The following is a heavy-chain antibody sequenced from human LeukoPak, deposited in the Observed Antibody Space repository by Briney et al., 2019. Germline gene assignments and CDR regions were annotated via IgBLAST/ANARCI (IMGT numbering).Heavy chain of an antibody. CDR1: GFTFSSYS. D-gene: IGHD5-24*01. Sequence: GRSLRLSCAASGFTFSSYSMNWVREAPGKGLEGVSYISSSSSTIYYADSVKGRFTISRDNAKNSLYLQMNSLRAEDTAVYYCAREGGGYNNRGFDYWGQGTLVTVSS. CDR3: AREGGGYNNRGFDY. V-gene: IGHV3-48*01. J-gene: IGHJ4*02. CDR2: ISSSSSTI.